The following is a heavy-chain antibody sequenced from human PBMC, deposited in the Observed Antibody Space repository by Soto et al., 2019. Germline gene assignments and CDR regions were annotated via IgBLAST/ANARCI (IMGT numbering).Heavy chain of an antibody. J-gene: IGHJ6*02. CDR2: IWYDGSNK. Sequence: GGSLRLSCAASGFTFSSYGMHWVRQAPGKGLEWVAVIWYDGSNKYYADSVKGRFTISRDNSKNTVYLQMNSLRAEDTAVYYCARDMVVRTRPGGGYYGMDVWGQGTTVTVSS. CDR3: ARDMVVRTRPGGGYYGMDV. V-gene: IGHV3-33*01. D-gene: IGHD6-6*01. CDR1: GFTFSSYG.